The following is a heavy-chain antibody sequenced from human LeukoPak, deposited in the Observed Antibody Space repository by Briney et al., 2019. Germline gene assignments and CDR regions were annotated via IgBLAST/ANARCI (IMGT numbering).Heavy chain of an antibody. J-gene: IGHJ4*02. CDR1: GYTFTSYY. Sequence: ASVKVSCKASGYTFTSYYMHWVPQAPGQGLEWLGIINPSGGSTSYAQKFQGRVTMTRDMSTSTVYMELSSLRSEDTAVYYCARDGVTIFGVPIWGDYWGQGTLDSVS. D-gene: IGHD3-3*01. V-gene: IGHV1-46*01. CDR3: ARDGVTIFGVPIWGDY. CDR2: INPSGGST.